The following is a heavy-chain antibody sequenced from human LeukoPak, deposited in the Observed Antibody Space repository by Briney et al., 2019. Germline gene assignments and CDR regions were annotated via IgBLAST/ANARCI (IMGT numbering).Heavy chain of an antibody. CDR1: GFTFSSYN. J-gene: IGHJ3*02. CDR2: ISSSSSTI. Sequence: PGGSLRLSCAASGFTFSSYNMNWVRQAPGKGLEWVSYISSSSSTIYYADSVKGRFTISRDNARKSLSLQMNSLRVEDTAVYYCARDPYDKIAYGAFDIWGQGTVVTVSS. D-gene: IGHD3-22*01. CDR3: ARDPYDKIAYGAFDI. V-gene: IGHV3-48*04.